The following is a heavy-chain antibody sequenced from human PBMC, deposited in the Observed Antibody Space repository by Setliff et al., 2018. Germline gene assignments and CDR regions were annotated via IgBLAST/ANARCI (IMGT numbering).Heavy chain of an antibody. CDR3: ARGGTFRYFDY. Sequence: SETLSLTCIVSGESIDSVATGNHYWNWIRQPVGKGLEWIGYVYYSGIANYSPSLKSRLTISVDTSKNQFSLKLRSVTAADTAVYYCARGGTFRYFDYWGQGTPVTVSS. J-gene: IGHJ4*02. D-gene: IGHD5-12*01. CDR1: GESIDSVATGNHY. CDR2: VYYSGIA. V-gene: IGHV4-61*10.